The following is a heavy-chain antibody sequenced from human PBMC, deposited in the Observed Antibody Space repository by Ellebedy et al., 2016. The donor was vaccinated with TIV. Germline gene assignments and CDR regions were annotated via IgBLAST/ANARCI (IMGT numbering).Heavy chain of an antibody. J-gene: IGHJ6*02. V-gene: IGHV3-7*03. Sequence: GESLKISCAASGIPFSSSGMHWVRQAPGKGLEWVANIKKDGSEKYYVDSVKGRFTISRDNAKNSLYLQMNSLRAEDTAVYYCAREGGYCASTSCYMSHYWYYGMDVWGQGTTVTVSS. CDR2: IKKDGSEK. D-gene: IGHD2-2*02. CDR3: AREGGYCASTSCYMSHYWYYGMDV. CDR1: GIPFSSSG.